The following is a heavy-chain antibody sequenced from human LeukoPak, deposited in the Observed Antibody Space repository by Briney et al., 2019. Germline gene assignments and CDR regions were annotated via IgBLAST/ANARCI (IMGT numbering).Heavy chain of an antibody. Sequence: GASVKVSCKASGYTFTSYGISWVRQAPGQGLEWMGWISAYNGNTNYAQKLQGRVTMTTDTSTSTAYMELRSLRSDDTAVYYCARTISYSGSYYRYDYWGQGTLVTVSS. D-gene: IGHD1-26*01. J-gene: IGHJ4*02. CDR1: GYTFTSYG. CDR3: ARTISYSGSYYRYDY. V-gene: IGHV1-18*01. CDR2: ISAYNGNT.